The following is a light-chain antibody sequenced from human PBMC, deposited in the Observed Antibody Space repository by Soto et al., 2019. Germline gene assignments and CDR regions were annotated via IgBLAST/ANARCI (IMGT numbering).Light chain of an antibody. CDR2: SAS. CDR3: HQYADSPQT. J-gene: IGKJ2*01. CDR1: QSVSSIF. V-gene: IGKV3-20*01. Sequence: EVLLTQSPGTLSLSPGERATLSCRASQSVSSIFLAWYQQKPCQAPRLLIHSASTGATGIPARFRGSGSGTDFTLTISSLETEDSAVYFCHQYADSPQTFGQGTKVEI.